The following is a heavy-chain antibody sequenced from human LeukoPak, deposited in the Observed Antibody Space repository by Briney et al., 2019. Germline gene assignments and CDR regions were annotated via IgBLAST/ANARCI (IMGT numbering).Heavy chain of an antibody. J-gene: IGHJ4*02. V-gene: IGHV3-23*01. Sequence: GGSLRLSCAASGFTFSSYGMSWVRQAPGKGLEWVSAISGSGGSTYYADSVRGRFTISRDNSKNTLYLQMNSLRAEDTAVYYCAAGQLLLGFDYWGQGTLVTVSS. CDR3: AAGQLLLGFDY. CDR2: ISGSGGST. D-gene: IGHD2-2*01. CDR1: GFTFSSYG.